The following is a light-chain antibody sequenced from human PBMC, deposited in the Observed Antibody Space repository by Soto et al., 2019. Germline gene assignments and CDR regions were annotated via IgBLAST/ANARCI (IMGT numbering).Light chain of an antibody. CDR1: SSDIGTYDH. CDR3: ISDTVSMSYV. CDR2: SVS. Sequence: QSVLTQPASVSGSPGQSITISCSGTSSDIGTYDHVAWVQQFSGKTPKLVIYSVSDRASEVSYRFSGSKSGNTASLTISGLQADDEADYCCISDTVSMSYVFGTGTKVTVL. V-gene: IGLV2-14*01. J-gene: IGLJ1*01.